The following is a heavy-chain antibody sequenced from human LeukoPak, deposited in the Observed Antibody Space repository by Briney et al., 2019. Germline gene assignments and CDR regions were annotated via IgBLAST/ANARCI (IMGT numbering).Heavy chain of an antibody. V-gene: IGHV1-2*02. CDR3: ARDLTVVAATCFDY. D-gene: IGHD2-15*01. J-gene: IGHJ4*02. Sequence: ASVKVSCKASGYTFTGYYMHWVRQAPGQGLEWMGWINPNSGGTNYAQKFQGRVTMTRDTSISTAYMELSRLRSDDTAVYYCARDLTVVAATCFDYWGQGTLVTVSS. CDR2: INPNSGGT. CDR1: GYTFTGYY.